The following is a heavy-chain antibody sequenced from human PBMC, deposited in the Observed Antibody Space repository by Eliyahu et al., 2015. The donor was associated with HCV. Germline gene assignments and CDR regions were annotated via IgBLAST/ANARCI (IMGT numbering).Heavy chain of an antibody. D-gene: IGHD6-19*01. Sequence: EVQLVESGGGLVQPGGSLRLSCSASGFTXXSYAMXWXRQAPGKGLEYVSAISSNGGSTYYADSVKGRFTISRDNSKNTLYLQMSSLRAEDTAVYYCVKESAVAGTTSRYYYYYGMDVWGQGTTVTVSS. CDR2: ISSNGGST. CDR3: VKESAVAGTTSRYYYYYGMDV. J-gene: IGHJ6*02. CDR1: GFTXXSYA. V-gene: IGHV3-64D*06.